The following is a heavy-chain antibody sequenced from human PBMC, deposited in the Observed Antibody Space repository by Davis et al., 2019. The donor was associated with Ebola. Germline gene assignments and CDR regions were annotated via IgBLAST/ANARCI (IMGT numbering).Heavy chain of an antibody. CDR1: GYSFTSYW. Sequence: GGSLRLSCKVSGYSFTSYWIGWVRQMPGKGLEWMGIIYPGDSDTRYNPSFQGQVTISADKSINTAYLQWRSLRASDTAIDYCALLSDRSSLNDGFYFWGQGTMVTVSS. CDR3: ALLSDRSSLNDGFYF. J-gene: IGHJ3*01. V-gene: IGHV5-51*01. D-gene: IGHD2-2*01. CDR2: IYPGDSDT.